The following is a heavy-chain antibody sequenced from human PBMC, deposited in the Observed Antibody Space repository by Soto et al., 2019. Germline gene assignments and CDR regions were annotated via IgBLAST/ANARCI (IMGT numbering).Heavy chain of an antibody. CDR3: SRGLVTGDY. J-gene: IGHJ4*02. D-gene: IGHD3-10*01. Sequence: QVQLVQSGAEVKKPGASVKVSCQASGYTFTSSYIHWVRQAPGQGLEWMAIINPMGGSTNYAQRVNGRVTLTMDTSASTVDMDLSSLRSEDTAVYYCSRGLVTGDYWGQGTLVTVSS. CDR2: INPMGGST. V-gene: IGHV1-46*03. CDR1: GYTFTSSY.